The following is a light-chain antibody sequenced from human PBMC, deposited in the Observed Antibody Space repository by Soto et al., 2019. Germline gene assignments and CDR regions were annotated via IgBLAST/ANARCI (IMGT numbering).Light chain of an antibody. CDR2: RAS. V-gene: IGKV1-5*03. CDR1: QSISTW. Sequence: DIQMTQSPSTLSASVGDRVTITCRASQSISTWLAWYQQKPGKAPKLLIYRASTLENGVPSRFSGSGSGTEFTLTITSLQADDFATHYCQQYDSHSGYAFGQGTRLEIK. CDR3: QQYDSHSGYA. J-gene: IGKJ2*01.